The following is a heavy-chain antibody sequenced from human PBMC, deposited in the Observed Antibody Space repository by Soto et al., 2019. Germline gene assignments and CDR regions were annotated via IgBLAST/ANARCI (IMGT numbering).Heavy chain of an antibody. CDR1: GYSFTDYH. CDR3: ARGDSTDCSFCVCSFFYNHDMYV. CDR2: INPKSGGT. J-gene: IGHJ6*02. V-gene: IGHV1-2*04. Sequence: ASVKVSCKASGYSFTDYHIHWVRQAPGQGLEWLGRINPKSGGTSTAQKFQGWVTMTTDTSISTASMELTRLTSDDTAIYYCARGDSTDCSFCVCSFFYNHDMYVWGQGSTVPVS. D-gene: IGHD4-4*01.